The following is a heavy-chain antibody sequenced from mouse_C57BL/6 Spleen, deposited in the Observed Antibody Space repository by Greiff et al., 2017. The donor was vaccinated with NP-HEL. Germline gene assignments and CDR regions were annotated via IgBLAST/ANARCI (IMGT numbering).Heavy chain of an antibody. CDR1: GYAFSSSW. V-gene: IGHV1-82*01. J-gene: IGHJ1*03. Sequence: VQLQQSGPELVKPGASVKISCKASGYAFSSSWMNWVKQRPGKGLEWIGRIYPGDGDTNYNGKFKGKATLTADKSSSTAYMQLSSLTSEDSAVYFCAIDGLVAGYFDVWGTGTTVTVSS. D-gene: IGHD2-3*01. CDR2: IYPGDGDT. CDR3: AIDGLVAGYFDV.